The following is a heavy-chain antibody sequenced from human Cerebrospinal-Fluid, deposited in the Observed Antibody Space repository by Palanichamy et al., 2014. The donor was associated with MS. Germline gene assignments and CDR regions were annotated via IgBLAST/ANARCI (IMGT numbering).Heavy chain of an antibody. CDR2: IDPKDGET. CDR3: ATVRAIVLNGFDI. CDR1: GYTITDYY. D-gene: IGHD2-8*01. Sequence: EVQLVQSGAEVKKPGATVKISCKVSGYTITDYYMHWVQQAPGKGLEWMGLIDPKDGETIYAEKFQGRVTMTADTSTDTFQMELSSLRPEDTAVYYCATVRAIVLNGFDIWGQGTMVTVST. V-gene: IGHV1-69-2*01. J-gene: IGHJ3*02.